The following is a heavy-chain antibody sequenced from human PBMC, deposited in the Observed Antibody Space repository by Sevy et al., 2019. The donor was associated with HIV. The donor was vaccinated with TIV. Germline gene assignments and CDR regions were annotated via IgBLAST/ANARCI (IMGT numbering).Heavy chain of an antibody. CDR2: RFYSGGA. CDR3: ARHPLGNWFDL. V-gene: IGHV4-39*01. CDR1: GGSISSGDYY. Sequence: SETLSLTCTVSGGSISSGDYYWTWMRQSPGKSLEWIGSRFYSGGAYYNPSLQSRVTMSVDTSKNQFSLNVNSVTAADTAVYYCARHPLGNWFDLWGQGILVTVSS. D-gene: IGHD3-16*01. J-gene: IGHJ5*02.